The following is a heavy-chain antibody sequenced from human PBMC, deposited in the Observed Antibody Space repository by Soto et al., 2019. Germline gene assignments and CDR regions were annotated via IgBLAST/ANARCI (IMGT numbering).Heavy chain of an antibody. Sequence: QVQLVESGGGVVQPGRSLRLSCAASGFTFSSYAMHWVRQAPGKGLEWVAVISYDGNNKYYADSVKGRFTMSRDNSKYPLYLRMNTLRAEDTAVYYCVRDKYGVTSAYGMDVWGQGTTVTVSS. CDR2: ISYDGNNK. J-gene: IGHJ6*02. CDR3: VRDKYGVTSAYGMDV. V-gene: IGHV3-30-3*01. CDR1: GFTFSSYA. D-gene: IGHD2-21*02.